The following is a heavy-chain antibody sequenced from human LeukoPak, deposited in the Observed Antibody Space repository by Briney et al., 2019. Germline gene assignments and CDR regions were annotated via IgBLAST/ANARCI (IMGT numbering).Heavy chain of an antibody. V-gene: IGHV4-61*05. CDR3: ARGDFRFDY. Sequence: SETLSLTCSVSSGSISSSAYYWDWIRQPPGKGLEWIGYILHSGGTHYNPSLESRVTISADTSKNQFSLKLKSVTAADTAVYFCARGDFRFDYWGQGALVTVSS. CDR2: ILHSGGT. CDR1: SGSISSSAYY. J-gene: IGHJ4*02. D-gene: IGHD2/OR15-2a*01.